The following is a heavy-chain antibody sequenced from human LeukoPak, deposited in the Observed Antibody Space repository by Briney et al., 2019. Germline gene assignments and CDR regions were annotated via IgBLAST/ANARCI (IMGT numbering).Heavy chain of an antibody. V-gene: IGHV4-30-2*02. CDR1: GGSISSGGYY. J-gene: IGHJ6*03. CDR3: ARKVKHAYYYYMDA. D-gene: IGHD2-21*01. CDR2: IYHSGST. Sequence: SQTLSLTCTVSGGSISSGGYYWSWIRQPPGKGLEWIGYIYHSGSTNYNPSLKSRVTISVDTSKNQFSLKLSSVTAADTAVYYCARKVKHAYYYYMDAWGKGTTVTVSS.